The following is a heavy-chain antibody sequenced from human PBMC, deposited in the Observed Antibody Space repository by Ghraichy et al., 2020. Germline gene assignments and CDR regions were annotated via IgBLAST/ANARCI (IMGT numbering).Heavy chain of an antibody. D-gene: IGHD3-3*01. J-gene: IGHJ6*03. V-gene: IGHV1-69*13. Sequence: VKVSCKASGGTFSSYAISWVRQAPGQGLEWMGGIIPIFGTANYAQKFQGRVTITADKSTSTAYMELSSLRSEDMAVYYCARDLLRFLEWLSQPNYYYMDVWGKGTTVTVSS. CDR2: IIPIFGTA. CDR1: GGTFSSYA. CDR3: ARDLLRFLEWLSQPNYYYMDV.